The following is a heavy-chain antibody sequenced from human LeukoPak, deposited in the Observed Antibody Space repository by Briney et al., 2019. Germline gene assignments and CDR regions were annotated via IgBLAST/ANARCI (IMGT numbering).Heavy chain of an antibody. V-gene: IGHV4-59*01. CDR2: IYYSGST. CDR1: GGSISSYY. J-gene: IGHJ2*01. CDR3: ARGCPYGGNPGHFDL. D-gene: IGHD4-23*01. Sequence: SETLSLTCTVSGGSISSYYWSWIRQPPGKRLEWIGYIYYSGSTNYNPSLKSRVTISVDTSKNQFSLKLSSVTAADTAVYYCARGCPYGGNPGHFDLWGRGTLVTVSS.